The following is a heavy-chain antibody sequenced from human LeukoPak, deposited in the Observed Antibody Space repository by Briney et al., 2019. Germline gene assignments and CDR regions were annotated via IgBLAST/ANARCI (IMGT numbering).Heavy chain of an antibody. D-gene: IGHD1-1*01. CDR3: ARVGGTNYYYGMDV. J-gene: IGHJ6*02. CDR1: GGSISSCY. Sequence: NPSETLSLTCTVSGGSISSCYWSWIRQPPGKGLEWIGYIYYSGSTNYNPSLKSRVTISVDTSKNQFSLKLSSVTAADTAVYYCARVGGTNYYYGMDVWGQGTTVTVSS. CDR2: IYYSGST. V-gene: IGHV4-59*01.